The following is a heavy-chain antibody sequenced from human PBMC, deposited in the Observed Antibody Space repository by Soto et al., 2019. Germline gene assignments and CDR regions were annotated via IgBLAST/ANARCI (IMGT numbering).Heavy chain of an antibody. CDR2: IYYSGST. CDR3: ARGYHSSSWYADYYYYYGMDV. D-gene: IGHD6-13*01. Sequence: QVQLQESGPGLVKPSQTLSLTCTVSGGSISSGGYYWSWIRQHPGKGLEWIGYIYYSGSTYYNPSLTSRVTISADKSTTRSSRKLSSVTAADTAVYYCARGYHSSSWYADYYYYYGMDVWGQGTTVTVSS. J-gene: IGHJ6*02. V-gene: IGHV4-31*03. CDR1: GGSISSGGYY.